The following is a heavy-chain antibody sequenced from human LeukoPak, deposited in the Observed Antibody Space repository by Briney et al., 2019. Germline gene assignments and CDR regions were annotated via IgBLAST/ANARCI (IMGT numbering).Heavy chain of an antibody. CDR1: GFSFSSYW. J-gene: IGHJ4*02. V-gene: IGHV3-7*05. CDR2: INQDGSDR. D-gene: IGHD5-12*01. Sequence: GGSLRLSCAASGFSFSSYWMTWVRQAPGKGLEWVANINQDGSDRYYVDPVKGRFTISRDNAKNSLSLQMNSLRAEDTAVYFCARDGGSSDYDLFDYWGQGTLVTVSP. CDR3: ARDGGSSDYDLFDY.